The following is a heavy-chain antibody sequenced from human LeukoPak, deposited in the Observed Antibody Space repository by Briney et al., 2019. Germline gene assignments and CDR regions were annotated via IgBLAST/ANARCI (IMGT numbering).Heavy chain of an antibody. J-gene: IGHJ6*03. D-gene: IGHD2-2*02. CDR3: ARGSVGYCSSTSCYTAYYYYYYMDV. Sequence: SETLSLTCAVYGGSFSGYYWSWVRQPPGKGLEWIGEINHSGSTNYNPSLKSRVTISVDTSKNQFSLKLSSVTAADTAVYYCARGSVGYCSSTSCYTAYYYYYYMDVWGKGTTVTVSS. V-gene: IGHV4-34*01. CDR1: GGSFSGYY. CDR2: INHSGST.